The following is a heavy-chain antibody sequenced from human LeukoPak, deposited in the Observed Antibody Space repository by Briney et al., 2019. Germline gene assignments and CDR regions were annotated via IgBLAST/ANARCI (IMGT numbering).Heavy chain of an antibody. V-gene: IGHV3-7*01. J-gene: IGHJ4*02. D-gene: IGHD7-27*01. CDR1: GFSISNYW. CDR3: ARGVWAPFDS. CDR2: IKQDGSEK. Sequence: GGSLRLSRAASGFSISNYWMNWVRQAPGKGLEWVANIKQDGSEKNYVDSVKGRFTISRDNAKNSLILQMNSLRDEDTAVYYCARGVWAPFDSWGQGTLVSVSS.